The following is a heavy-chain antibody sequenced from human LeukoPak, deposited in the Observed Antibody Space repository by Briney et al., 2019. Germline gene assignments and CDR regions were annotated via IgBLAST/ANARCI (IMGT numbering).Heavy chain of an antibody. V-gene: IGHV3-30*04. Sequence: PGRSLRLSCAASGFTFSSYAMHWVRQAPGKGLEWVAVISYDGSNKYYADSVKGRFTISRDNSKNTLYLQMNSLRVDDTAVYYCAKTDTGGYHRGNYDFWGLGTLVTVSS. D-gene: IGHD2-8*02. CDR3: AKTDTGGYHRGNYDF. CDR1: GFTFSSYA. CDR2: ISYDGSNK. J-gene: IGHJ4*02.